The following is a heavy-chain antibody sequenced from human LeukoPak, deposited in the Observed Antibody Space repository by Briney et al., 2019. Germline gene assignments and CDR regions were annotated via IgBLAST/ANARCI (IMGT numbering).Heavy chain of an antibody. J-gene: IGHJ5*02. CDR2: INPNSGGT. V-gene: IGHV1-2*02. CDR3: ARSGNIVPTFWFDP. CDR1: GYTFTGYY. Sequence: ASVKVSCKASGYTFTGYYMHWVRQAPGQGLEWMGWINPNSGGTNYAQKFQGRVTMTRDTSISTAYMELSRLRSDDTAVYYCARSGNIVPTFWFDPWGQGTLVTVSS. D-gene: IGHD5-12*01.